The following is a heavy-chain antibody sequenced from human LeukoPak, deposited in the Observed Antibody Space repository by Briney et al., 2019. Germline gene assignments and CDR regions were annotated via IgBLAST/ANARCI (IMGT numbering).Heavy chain of an antibody. CDR2: IYYSGST. CDR1: GGSISSYY. Sequence: SSETLSLTCTVSGGSISSYYWSWIRQPPGKGLEWIGYIYYSGSTNYNPSLKSRVTISVDTSKNQFSLKLSSVTAADTAVYYCARDPLAAKGAFDIWGQGTMVTVSS. D-gene: IGHD6-13*01. V-gene: IGHV4-59*12. J-gene: IGHJ3*02. CDR3: ARDPLAAKGAFDI.